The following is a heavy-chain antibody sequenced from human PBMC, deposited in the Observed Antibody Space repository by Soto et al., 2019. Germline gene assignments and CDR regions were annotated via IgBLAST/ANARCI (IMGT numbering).Heavy chain of an antibody. CDR3: ARDNLAFQGAFDL. V-gene: IGHV3-21*01. CDR1: GSVFSDFQ. D-gene: IGHD3-16*01. Sequence: GGSLRLSCAASGSVFSDFQFNWVRQAPGGGLEWLSSITGTSAFTEYAESIKGRFTISRDNPNKLLFLHMDNLRPEDTAVYYCARDNLAFQGAFDLWGQGTLVTVSS. CDR2: ITGTSAFT. J-gene: IGHJ4*02.